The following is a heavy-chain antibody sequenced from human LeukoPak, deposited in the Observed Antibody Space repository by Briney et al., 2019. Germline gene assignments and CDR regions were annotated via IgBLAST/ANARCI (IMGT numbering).Heavy chain of an antibody. CDR3: ASGSGSYRTPYYYMDV. CDR2: TYSGGST. Sequence: GGSLRLSCAASGFTVSSNYMSWVRQAPGKGLEWVSITYSGGSTNYADSVKGRFSISRDNSKNTLYVQMNSLRVEDTAVYYCASGSGSYRTPYYYMDVWGKGTTVTVSS. D-gene: IGHD3-10*01. V-gene: IGHV3-53*01. CDR1: GFTVSSNY. J-gene: IGHJ6*03.